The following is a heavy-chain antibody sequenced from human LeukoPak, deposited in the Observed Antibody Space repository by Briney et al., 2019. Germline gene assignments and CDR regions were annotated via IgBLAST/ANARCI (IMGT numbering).Heavy chain of an antibody. J-gene: IGHJ4*02. CDR3: ARSGLIAVAAYYFDY. D-gene: IGHD6-19*01. Sequence: SETLSLTCGVSGGSISGSNYYWSWIRQPAGKGLEWIGRIYTSESTNYNPSLKSRVTISVDTSKNQFSLKLSSVTAADTAVYYCARSGLIAVAAYYFDYWGQGTLVTVSS. V-gene: IGHV4-61*02. CDR2: IYTSEST. CDR1: GGSISGSNYY.